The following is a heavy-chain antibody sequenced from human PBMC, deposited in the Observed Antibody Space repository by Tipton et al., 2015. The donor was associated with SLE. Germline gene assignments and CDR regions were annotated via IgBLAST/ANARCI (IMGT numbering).Heavy chain of an antibody. V-gene: IGHV1-69*01. CDR3: ARGASWVGATVDH. J-gene: IGHJ5*02. D-gene: IGHD1-26*01. Sequence: QSGAEVKRPGSSVKVSCKASGGTFSNYGINWVRQAPGQGLEWMGGIIPMFGATSYAQKFQGRVTFTADEATNTAYMELSSLRSEDTAVYYWARGASWVGATVDHGGQGTLVTVSS. CDR1: GGTFSNYG. CDR2: IIPMFGAT.